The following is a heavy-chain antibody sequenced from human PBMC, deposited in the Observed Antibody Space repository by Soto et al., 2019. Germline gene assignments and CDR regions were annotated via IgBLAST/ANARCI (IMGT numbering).Heavy chain of an antibody. J-gene: IGHJ4*02. V-gene: IGHV3-33*01. Sequence: GGSLRLSGAASGFTFSNYGMHWARQAPGKGQEWVAVIWYEGNTKYDVDAVEGRLTISRDNYKNTRHLQMNSLRAADPAVYYCARERGTYYVGYFEYWGQGSLLTVSS. D-gene: IGHD1-26*01. CDR2: IWYEGNTK. CDR3: ARERGTYYVGYFEY. CDR1: GFTFSNYG.